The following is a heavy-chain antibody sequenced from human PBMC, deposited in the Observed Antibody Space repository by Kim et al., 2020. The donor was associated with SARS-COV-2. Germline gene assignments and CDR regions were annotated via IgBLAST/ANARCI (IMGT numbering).Heavy chain of an antibody. CDR3: VRVAGSGWFDP. Sequence: TNSNPSLKRQVTISVDTSKNQFSLKLSSVSAADTAVYYCVRVAGSGWFDPGGQGTLVTVSS. D-gene: IGHD6-19*01. CDR2: T. J-gene: IGHJ5*02. V-gene: IGHV4-61*02.